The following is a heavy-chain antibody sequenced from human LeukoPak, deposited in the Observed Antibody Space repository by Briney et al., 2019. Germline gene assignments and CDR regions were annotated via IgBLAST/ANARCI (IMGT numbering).Heavy chain of an antibody. J-gene: IGHJ5*02. Sequence: GGSLRLSCAASGFSFSSYGMSWVRQAPGKGLEWVSGISDSGDSTYYADSGKGRFTISRDNARNSLYLQMNTLRAEDTAVYSCARGADGVSSNSRGWFDPWGQGTLVTVSS. CDR1: GFSFSSYG. V-gene: IGHV3-23*01. D-gene: IGHD2-15*01. CDR3: ARGADGVSSNSRGWFDP. CDR2: ISDSGDST.